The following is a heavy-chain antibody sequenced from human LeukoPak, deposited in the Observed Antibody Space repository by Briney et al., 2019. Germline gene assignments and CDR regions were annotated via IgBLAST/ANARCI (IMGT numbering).Heavy chain of an antibody. CDR3: ARGPFTIFGVVIIRGYFDY. J-gene: IGHJ4*02. CDR1: GYSISSGYY. D-gene: IGHD3-3*01. CDR2: INHSGST. V-gene: IGHV4-38-2*02. Sequence: PSETLSLTCTVSGYSISSGYYWGWIRQPPGKGLEWIGSINHSGSTNYNPSLKSRVTISVDTSKNQFSLKLSSVTAADTAVYYCARGPFTIFGVVIIRGYFDYWGQGTLVTVSS.